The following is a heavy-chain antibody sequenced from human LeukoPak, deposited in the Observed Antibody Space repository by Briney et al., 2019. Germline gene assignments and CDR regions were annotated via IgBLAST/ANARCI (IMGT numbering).Heavy chain of an antibody. CDR2: IYYSGST. Sequence: SETLSLACTVSGGSISSYYWSWLRQPPGKGLEWLGYIYYSGSTNYNPSLKSRVTISVDTSKNQFSLKLSSVTAADTAVYYCARSTPYSSSGSFDYWGQGTLVAVSS. CDR3: ARSTPYSSSGSFDY. V-gene: IGHV4-59*01. CDR1: GGSISSYY. J-gene: IGHJ4*02. D-gene: IGHD6-13*01.